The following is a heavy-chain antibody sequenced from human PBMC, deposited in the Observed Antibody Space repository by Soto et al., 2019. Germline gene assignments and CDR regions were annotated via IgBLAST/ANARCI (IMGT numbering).Heavy chain of an antibody. V-gene: IGHV3-7*01. J-gene: IGHJ5*02. CDR3: ASPRAVTSGWDR. D-gene: IGHD4-17*01. CDR2: IKEEVSYI. CDR1: GFTLIYW. Sequence: GSLRLTCAHSGFTLIYWISWVRQAPGKGLEWVANIKEEVSYIQYVDSVKGRFTISRDTAKNSLYLEMNRLRVEDTAVYYCASPRAVTSGWDRWGQGALVTVSS.